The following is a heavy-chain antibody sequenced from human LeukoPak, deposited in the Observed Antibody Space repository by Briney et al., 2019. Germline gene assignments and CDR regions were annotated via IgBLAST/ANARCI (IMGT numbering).Heavy chain of an antibody. D-gene: IGHD3-22*01. CDR2: ISYDGSNK. V-gene: IGHV3-30-3*01. CDR1: GFTFSSYA. CDR3: ARGQYYDSTLHAFDI. Sequence: GGSLRLSCAASGFTFSSYAMHWVRQAPGKGLEWVAVISYDGSNKYYADSVKGRFTISRGNSKNTLYLQMNSLRAEDTAVYYCARGQYYDSTLHAFDIWGQGTMVTVSS. J-gene: IGHJ3*02.